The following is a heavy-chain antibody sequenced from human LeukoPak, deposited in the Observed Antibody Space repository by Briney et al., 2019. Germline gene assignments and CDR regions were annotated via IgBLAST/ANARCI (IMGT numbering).Heavy chain of an antibody. CDR1: GYTFTPYW. Sequence: GESLKISCKASGYTFTPYWIAWVRQMPGKGLEWMGRIYPGDSDTRYSPSFQGQVTISADESITTAYLQWSSLEASDTAIYYCSRHENSYGSGGYYDSWGQGTLVTVSS. CDR2: IYPGDSDT. J-gene: IGHJ4*02. D-gene: IGHD3-10*01. CDR3: SRHENSYGSGGYYDS. V-gene: IGHV5-51*01.